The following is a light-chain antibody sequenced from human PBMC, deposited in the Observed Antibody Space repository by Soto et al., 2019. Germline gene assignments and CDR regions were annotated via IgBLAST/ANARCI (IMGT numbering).Light chain of an antibody. CDR2: GAS. Sequence: EIVMTQSPATLSVSPGERATLSCRASQSVSSNLAWYQQKPGQAPRLLIYGASTRATGIPARFSGSGSGTDFTLTISRLEPEDFAVYYCQQYGSLLTFGGGTKVDIK. V-gene: IGKV3-15*01. CDR3: QQYGSLLT. J-gene: IGKJ4*01. CDR1: QSVSSN.